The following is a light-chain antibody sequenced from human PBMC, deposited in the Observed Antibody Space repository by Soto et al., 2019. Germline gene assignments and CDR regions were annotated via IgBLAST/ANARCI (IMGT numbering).Light chain of an antibody. V-gene: IGLV2-14*03. Sequence: QSVLTQPASVSGSPGQSITISCTGTNNDVGHYDYVSWYQQHPGKAPKLMIYHVTYRPSGVSNRYSGSKSGNSASLTISGLQADDEADYYCCSLTTSHTYVFGSGTKVTVL. CDR1: NNDVGHYDY. J-gene: IGLJ1*01. CDR2: HVT. CDR3: CSLTTSHTYV.